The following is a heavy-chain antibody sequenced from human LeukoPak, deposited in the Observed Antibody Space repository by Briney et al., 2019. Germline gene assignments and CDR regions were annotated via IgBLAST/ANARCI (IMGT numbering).Heavy chain of an antibody. CDR3: ARAGYCSGGSCYWLGAFDI. J-gene: IGHJ3*02. CDR2: ISSSGSTI. Sequence: PGGSLRLSCAASGFTFSSYEMNWVRQAPGKGLEWVSYISSSGSTIYYADSVKGRFTISRDNAKNSLYLQMNSLRAEDTAVYYCARAGYCSGGSCYWLGAFDIWGQGTMVTVSS. CDR1: GFTFSSYE. D-gene: IGHD2-15*01. V-gene: IGHV3-48*03.